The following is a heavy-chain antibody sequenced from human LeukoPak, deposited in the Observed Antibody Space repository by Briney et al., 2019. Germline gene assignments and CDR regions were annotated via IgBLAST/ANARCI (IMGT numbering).Heavy chain of an antibody. CDR1: GYTFTSYA. CDR2: INPNSGGT. J-gene: IGHJ5*02. D-gene: IGHD5-24*01. CDR3: ARDLQFDWLND. V-gene: IGHV1-2*02. Sequence: ASVKVSCKASGYTFTSYAMNWVRQAPGQGLEWMGWINPNSGGTNYAQHFQGRVTMTRDTSITTVFMDLSRLMYDDTAVYYCARDLQFDWLNDWGQGTLVTVSS.